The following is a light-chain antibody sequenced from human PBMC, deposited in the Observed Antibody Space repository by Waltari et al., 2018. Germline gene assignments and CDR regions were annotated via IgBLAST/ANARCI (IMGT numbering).Light chain of an antibody. V-gene: IGKV3-11*01. Sequence: EIVLTRSPATLSLSPGDRATLSCRASQSVSSYLAWYQQKPGQAPRLLIYDASNRATGIPARFSGSGSGTDFTLTISSLEPEDFAVYYCQQRSNWPRTFGQGTKVEIK. J-gene: IGKJ1*01. CDR2: DAS. CDR3: QQRSNWPRT. CDR1: QSVSSY.